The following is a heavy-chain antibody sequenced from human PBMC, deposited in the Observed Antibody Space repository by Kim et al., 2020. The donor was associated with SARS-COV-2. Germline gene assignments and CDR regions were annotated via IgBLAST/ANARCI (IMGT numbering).Heavy chain of an antibody. V-gene: IGHV4-59*08. J-gene: IGHJ6*02. Sequence: RVTISVDTSKNQFSLKLSSVTAADTAVYYCARHPKHYDSSGQDYYYGMDVWGQGTTVTVSS. CDR3: ARHPKHYDSSGQDYYYGMDV. D-gene: IGHD3-22*01.